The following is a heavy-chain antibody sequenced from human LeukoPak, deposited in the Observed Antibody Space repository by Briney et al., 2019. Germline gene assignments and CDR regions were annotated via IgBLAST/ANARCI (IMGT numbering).Heavy chain of an antibody. CDR3: ARGEAAYCGGDCYPPHFLYYYYYMDV. CDR2: IYYSGST. D-gene: IGHD2-21*02. CDR1: GGSISSYY. J-gene: IGHJ6*03. V-gene: IGHV4-59*01. Sequence: SETLSLTCTVSGGSISSYYWSWIRQPPGKGLEWIGYIYYSGSTNYNPSLKSRVTISVDTSKNQFSLKLSSVTAADTAVYYCARGEAAYCGGDCYPPHFLYYYYYMDVWGKGTTATVSS.